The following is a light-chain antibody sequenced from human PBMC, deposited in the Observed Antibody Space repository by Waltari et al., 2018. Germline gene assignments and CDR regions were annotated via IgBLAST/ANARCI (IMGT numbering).Light chain of an antibody. CDR3: QQYGSSPPAS. CDR2: GAS. J-gene: IGKJ1*01. V-gene: IGKV3-20*01. CDR1: QSVSSSS. Sequence: EMVLTQSPGTLSLSQGERATLSCRATQSVSSSSLAWYQLRPRQAPRLLVFGASSRATGIPDRFNGSGSGTDFTLTISRLEPEDFALYYCQQYGSSPPASFGPGTKVELK.